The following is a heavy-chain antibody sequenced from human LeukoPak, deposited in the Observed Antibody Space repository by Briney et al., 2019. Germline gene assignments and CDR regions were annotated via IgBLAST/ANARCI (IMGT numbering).Heavy chain of an antibody. V-gene: IGHV3-13*01. CDR2: IGVAANT. Sequence: GGSLRLSCAASGFTFSSYDMHWVRQATGKGLEWVSAIGVAANTFYSGSVNGRFTISRENAKNSLYLLMSSLRAEDTAVYYCARQNTPHGNFDYWGQGTLVTVSS. CDR3: ARQNTPHGNFDY. CDR1: GFTFSSYD. D-gene: IGHD1-26*01. J-gene: IGHJ4*02.